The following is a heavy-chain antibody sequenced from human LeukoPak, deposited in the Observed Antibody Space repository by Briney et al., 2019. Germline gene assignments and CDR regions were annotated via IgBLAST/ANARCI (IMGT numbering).Heavy chain of an antibody. CDR1: GFTFSNYA. CDR2: ISGAGGST. V-gene: IGHV3-23*01. J-gene: IGHJ5*02. Sequence: GGSLRLSCAASGFTFSNYAMTGDRQAPGKGLEWVSAISGAGGSTYYADSVKGRFTISRDNSKNTLYLQINTLRADDTAIYFCAKAQSLGVSVPRAEFDPWGQGTLVTVSS. D-gene: IGHD6-6*01. CDR3: AKAQSLGVSVPRAEFDP.